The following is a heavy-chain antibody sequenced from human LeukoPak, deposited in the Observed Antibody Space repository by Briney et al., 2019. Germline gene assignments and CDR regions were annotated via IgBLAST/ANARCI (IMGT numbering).Heavy chain of an antibody. J-gene: IGHJ6*03. CDR1: GFTFSSYS. CDR2: ISNSSSYI. Sequence: PGGSLRLSCAASGFTFSSYSMNWVRQAPGKGLEWVSSISNSSSYIYYADSVKGRFTISRDNAKNSLYLQMNSLRAEDTAVYYCARDFSDSEYWSSQTYYMDVWGKGTTVTVSS. D-gene: IGHD3-22*01. V-gene: IGHV3-21*01. CDR3: ARDFSDSEYWSSQTYYMDV.